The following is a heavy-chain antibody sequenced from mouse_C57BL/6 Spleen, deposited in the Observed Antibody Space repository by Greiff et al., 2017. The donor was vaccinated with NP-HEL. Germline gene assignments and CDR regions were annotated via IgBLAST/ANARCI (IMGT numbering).Heavy chain of an antibody. D-gene: IGHD2-4*01. Sequence: QVQLQQSGPELVKPGASVKISCKASGYAFSSSWMNWVKQRPGKGLEWIGRIYPGDGDTNYNGKFKGKATLTADKSSSTAYMQLSSLTSEDSAVYFCARLYYDSYFDYWGQGTTLTVSS. V-gene: IGHV1-82*01. CDR2: IYPGDGDT. CDR1: GYAFSSSW. CDR3: ARLYYDSYFDY. J-gene: IGHJ2*01.